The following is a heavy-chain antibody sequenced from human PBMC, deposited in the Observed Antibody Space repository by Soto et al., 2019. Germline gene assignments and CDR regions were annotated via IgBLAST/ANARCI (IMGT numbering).Heavy chain of an antibody. J-gene: IGHJ4*02. CDR3: VRTTYFSDSSGYTRCFDY. CDR2: IDARSNYI. Sequence: GGSLRLSCEASGFRFNSYSMNWVRQAPQKGLEWVSLIDARSNYIYYAASVKGRFTTSRDDSKNSVYLQVNSPKTEDTAVYYCVRTTYFSDSSGYTRCFDYWGQGTLVTVSS. V-gene: IGHV3-21*04. CDR1: GFRFNSYS. D-gene: IGHD3-22*01.